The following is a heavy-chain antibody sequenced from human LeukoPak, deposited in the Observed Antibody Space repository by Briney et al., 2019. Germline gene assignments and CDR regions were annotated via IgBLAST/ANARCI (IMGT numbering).Heavy chain of an antibody. D-gene: IGHD6-13*01. Sequence: GGSLRLSCAASGFTFSSYAMSWFRQAPGKGLEWFSAISGSGGSTYYADSVKGRFTISRDNSKNTLYLQMNSLRAEDTAVYYCAKDRGSSWYSDYFDYWGQGTLVTVSS. CDR2: ISGSGGST. J-gene: IGHJ4*02. V-gene: IGHV3-23*01. CDR1: GFTFSSYA. CDR3: AKDRGSSWYSDYFDY.